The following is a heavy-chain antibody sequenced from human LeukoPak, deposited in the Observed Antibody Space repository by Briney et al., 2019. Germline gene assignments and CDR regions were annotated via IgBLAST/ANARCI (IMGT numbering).Heavy chain of an antibody. CDR2: IIPILGIA. J-gene: IGHJ4*02. Sequence: ASVKVSCKASGGTFSSYAISWARQAPGQGLEWMGRIIPILGIANYAQKFQGRVTITADKSTSTAYMELSSLRSEDTAVYYCARGSYSSGWSPPFDYWGQGTLVTVSS. V-gene: IGHV1-69*04. D-gene: IGHD6-19*01. CDR1: GGTFSSYA. CDR3: ARGSYSSGWSPPFDY.